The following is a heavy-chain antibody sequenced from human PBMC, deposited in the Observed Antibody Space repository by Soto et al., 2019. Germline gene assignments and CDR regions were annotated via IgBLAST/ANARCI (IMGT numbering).Heavy chain of an antibody. CDR2: ISSSSSTI. Sequence: EVQLVESGGGLVQPGGSLRLSCAASGFTFSSYSMNWVRQAPGKGLEWVSYISSSSSTIYYADSVKGRFTISRDNAKNSLYLQMNSLRAEDTAVYYCATGDPTTLFDPWGQGTLVTVSS. CDR3: ATGDPTTLFDP. J-gene: IGHJ5*02. V-gene: IGHV3-48*01. D-gene: IGHD4-17*01. CDR1: GFTFSSYS.